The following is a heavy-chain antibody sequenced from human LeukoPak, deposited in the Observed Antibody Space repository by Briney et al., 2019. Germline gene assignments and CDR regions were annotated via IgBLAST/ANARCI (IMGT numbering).Heavy chain of an antibody. Sequence: SVKVSCKASGGTFSSYAISWVRQAPGQGLEWMGGIIPIFGTANYAQKFQGRVTITADKSTSTAYMELSSLRSEDTAVYYCARGWSDYGGNSLDYWGQGTLVTVSS. J-gene: IGHJ4*02. CDR2: IIPIFGTA. V-gene: IGHV1-69*06. D-gene: IGHD4-23*01. CDR1: GGTFSSYA. CDR3: ARGWSDYGGNSLDY.